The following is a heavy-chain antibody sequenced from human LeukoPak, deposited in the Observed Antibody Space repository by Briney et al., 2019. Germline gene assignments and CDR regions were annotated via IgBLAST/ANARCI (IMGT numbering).Heavy chain of an antibody. Sequence: SETLSLTCPVSGDSISSYYWSWIRQPPGKGLEWIGYIYYSGSTNYNPSLKSRVTISVDTSKNQFSLKLSSVTAADTAVYFCARSERIIMILGGAFDVWGQGTMVTVSS. CDR2: IYYSGST. V-gene: IGHV4-59*08. CDR1: GDSISSYY. D-gene: IGHD3-22*01. J-gene: IGHJ3*01. CDR3: ARSERIIMILGGAFDV.